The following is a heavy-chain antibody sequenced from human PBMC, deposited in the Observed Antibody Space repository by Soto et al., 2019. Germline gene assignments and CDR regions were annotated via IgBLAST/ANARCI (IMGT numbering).Heavy chain of an antibody. CDR3: VVWELHPY. CDR1: GFTFSSYG. V-gene: IGHV3-30*03. D-gene: IGHD1-26*01. J-gene: IGHJ4*02. CDR2: ISYDGSNK. Sequence: QVQLVESGGGVVQPGRSLRLSCAASGFTFSSYGMHWVRQAPGKGLEWVAVISYDGSNKYYADSVKGRFTISRDNSKNTLYLQMNSLRAEDTAVYYCVVWELHPYWGQGTLVTVSS.